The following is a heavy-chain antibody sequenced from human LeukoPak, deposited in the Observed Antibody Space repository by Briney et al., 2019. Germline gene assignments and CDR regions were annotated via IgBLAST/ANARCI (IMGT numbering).Heavy chain of an antibody. CDR3: ARRSPITPNYFDY. CDR1: GGSISSYY. Sequence: SATLSLTCTVSGGSISSYYWSWIRQPPGKGLEWIGYIYYNGSTNYNPSLKSRVTISVDTSKNQLYLKLSSVTAADTAVYYCARRSPITPNYFDYWGQGTLVTVSS. J-gene: IGHJ4*02. D-gene: IGHD1-14*01. CDR2: IYYNGST. V-gene: IGHV4-59*01.